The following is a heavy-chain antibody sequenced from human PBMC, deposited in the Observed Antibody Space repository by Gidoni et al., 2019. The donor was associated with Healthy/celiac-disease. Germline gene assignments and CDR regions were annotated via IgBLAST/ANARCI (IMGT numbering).Heavy chain of an antibody. D-gene: IGHD5-18*01. J-gene: IGHJ5*02. V-gene: IGHV4-34*01. Sequence: QVQLQQWGAGLLKPSETLSLTCAVYGGSFSGYYWSWIRQPPGKGLEWIGEINHSGSTNYNPSLKSRVTISVDTSKNQFSLKLSSVTAADTAVYYCARGQGRIQLWARPNWFDPWGQGTLVTVSS. CDR2: INHSGST. CDR3: ARGQGRIQLWARPNWFDP. CDR1: GGSFSGYY.